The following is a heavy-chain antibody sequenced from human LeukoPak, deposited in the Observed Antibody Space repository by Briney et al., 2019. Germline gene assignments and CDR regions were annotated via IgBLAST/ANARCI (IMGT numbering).Heavy chain of an antibody. J-gene: IGHJ4*02. D-gene: IGHD3-9*01. CDR2: ISSSSSYI. V-gene: IGHV3-21*01. Sequence: GGSLGLSCAASGFTFSSYSMNWARQAPGKGLEWVSSISSSSSYIYYADSVKGRFTISRDNAKNSLYLQMNSLRAEDTAVYYCAREADYDILTGYWDFDYWGQGTLVTVSS. CDR3: AREADYDILTGYWDFDY. CDR1: GFTFSSYS.